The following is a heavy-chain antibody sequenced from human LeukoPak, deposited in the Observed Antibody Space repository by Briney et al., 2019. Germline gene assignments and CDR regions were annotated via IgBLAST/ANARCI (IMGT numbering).Heavy chain of an antibody. V-gene: IGHV4-30-4*01. CDR3: ARYGDYNLWFYYYGMDV. Sequence: SQTLSLTCTVSGGSISSGDYYWSWIRQPPGKGLEWIGYIYYSGSTYYNPSLKSRVTISVDTSKNQFSLKLSSVTAADTAVYYCARYGDYNLWFYYYGMDVWGQGTTVTVSS. CDR2: IYYSGST. CDR1: GGSISSGDYY. J-gene: IGHJ6*02. D-gene: IGHD4-17*01.